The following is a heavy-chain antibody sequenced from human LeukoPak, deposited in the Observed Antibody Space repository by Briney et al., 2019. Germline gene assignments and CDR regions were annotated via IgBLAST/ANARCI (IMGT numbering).Heavy chain of an antibody. CDR3: ARDSWIAAAGNFDY. D-gene: IGHD6-13*01. CDR1: GFTFSSYG. CDR2: IWYDGSNK. Sequence: GRSLRLSCAAAGFTFSSYGMHWVRQAPGKGLEWVAVIWYDGSNKYYADSVKGRFTISRDNSKNTLYLQMNSLRAEDTAVYYWARDSWIAAAGNFDYWGQGTLVTVSS. V-gene: IGHV3-33*01. J-gene: IGHJ4*02.